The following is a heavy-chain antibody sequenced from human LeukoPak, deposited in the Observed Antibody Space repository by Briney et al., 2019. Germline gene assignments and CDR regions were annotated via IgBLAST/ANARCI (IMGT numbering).Heavy chain of an antibody. CDR1: GFTFSSYG. CDR2: IRYDGSNK. J-gene: IGHJ3*02. CDR3: ARVTMIVVVISAFDI. Sequence: GGSLRLSCAASGFTFSSYGMHWVRQAPGKGLEWVAFIRYDGSNKYYADSVKGRFTISRDNSKNTLYLQMNSLRAEDTAVYYCARVTMIVVVISAFDIWGQGTMVTVSS. D-gene: IGHD3-22*01. V-gene: IGHV3-30*02.